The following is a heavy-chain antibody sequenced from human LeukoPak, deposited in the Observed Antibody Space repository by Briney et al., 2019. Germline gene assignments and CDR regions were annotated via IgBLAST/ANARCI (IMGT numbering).Heavy chain of an antibody. Sequence: GASVKLSCKASGGTFSSYAISWVRQAPGQGLEWMGGIIPIFGTANDEQKFQGRVTITADESTSTAYMELSSLRSEDTAVYYCARGYCSSTSCYATQDYYYYYYYMDVWGKGTTVTVSS. CDR1: GGTFSSYA. D-gene: IGHD2-2*01. J-gene: IGHJ6*03. CDR2: IIPIFGTA. CDR3: ARGYCSSTSCYATQDYYYYYYYMDV. V-gene: IGHV1-69*01.